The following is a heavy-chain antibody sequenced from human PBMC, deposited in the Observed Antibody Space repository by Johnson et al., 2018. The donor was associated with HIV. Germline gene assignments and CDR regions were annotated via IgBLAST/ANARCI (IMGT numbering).Heavy chain of an antibody. J-gene: IGHJ3*02. CDR2: LKSKTDGGTP. Sequence: VQLVESGGGVVQPGGSLRLSCAASGFTFTNAWMNWVRQAPGKGLEWVGRLKSKTDGGTPDYAAPVKGRFTISRDDSKNTLYLQINSLKTDDTALYYCTTVRGAFDIWGQGTMVTVSS. D-gene: IGHD3-16*01. V-gene: IGHV3-15*01. CDR1: GFTFTNAW. CDR3: TTVRGAFDI.